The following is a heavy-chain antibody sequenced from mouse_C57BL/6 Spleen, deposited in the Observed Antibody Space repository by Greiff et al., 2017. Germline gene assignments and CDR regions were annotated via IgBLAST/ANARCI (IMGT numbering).Heavy chain of an antibody. Sequence: EVQLQESGPGLVKPSQSLSLTCSVTGYSITSGYYWNWIRQFPGNKLEWMGYISYDGSNNYNPSFKNRISITRDTSKNQFFLKLNSVTTEDTATYYGARSYYYGSSPLWYFDVWGTGTTVTVSS. J-gene: IGHJ1*03. CDR3: ARSYYYGSSPLWYFDV. D-gene: IGHD1-1*01. CDR1: GYSITSGYY. CDR2: ISYDGSN. V-gene: IGHV3-6*01.